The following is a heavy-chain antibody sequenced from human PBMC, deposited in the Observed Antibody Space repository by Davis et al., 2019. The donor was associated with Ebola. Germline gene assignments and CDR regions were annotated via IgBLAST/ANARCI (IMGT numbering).Heavy chain of an antibody. CDR1: GFTFSSYE. J-gene: IGHJ5*02. CDR2: IYYSGST. Sequence: ESLKISCAASGFTFSSYEMNWVRQPPGKGLEWIGSIYYSGSTYYTPSLKSRVTISVDTSKHQFSLKLSSVTAADTAVYYCARLWGDNWRVTNWFDPWGQGTLVTVSS. CDR3: ARLWGDNWRVTNWFDP. D-gene: IGHD1-20*01. V-gene: IGHV4-39*01.